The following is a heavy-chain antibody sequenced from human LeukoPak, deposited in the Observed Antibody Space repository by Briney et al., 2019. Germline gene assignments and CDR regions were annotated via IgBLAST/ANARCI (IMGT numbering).Heavy chain of an antibody. J-gene: IGHJ4*02. CDR2: MNPNSGNT. CDR3: AREGDGYTTFFDY. V-gene: IGHV1-8*03. CDR1: GYTFTSYD. Sequence: ASVKVSCKASGYTFTSYDINWVRQATGQGLEWMGWMNPNSGNTGYAQKFQGRVTITRNTSISTAYMELRSLRSDDTAVYYCAREGDGYTTFFDYWGQGTLVTVSS. D-gene: IGHD5-24*01.